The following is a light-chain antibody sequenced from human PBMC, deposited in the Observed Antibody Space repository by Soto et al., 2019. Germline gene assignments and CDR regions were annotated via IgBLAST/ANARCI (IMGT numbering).Light chain of an antibody. J-gene: IGLJ1*01. V-gene: IGLV2-23*01. Sequence: QSVLTQPASVSVSPGQSITISCTGTSSDVGSDNLVSWYQQHPGKAPKLMIYEGSKRPSGVFNRLSGSKSGNTASLTISGLQAEDESDYYCCSYAGNSTYVFGTGTKVTVL. CDR3: CSYAGNSTYV. CDR2: EGS. CDR1: SSDVGSDNL.